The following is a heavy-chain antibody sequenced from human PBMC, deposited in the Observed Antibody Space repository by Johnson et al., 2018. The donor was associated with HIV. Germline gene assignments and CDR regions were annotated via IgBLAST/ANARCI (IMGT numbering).Heavy chain of an antibody. CDR3: ARDASWDDAFDI. CDR2: IYSGGST. V-gene: IGHV3-66*01. Sequence: VQLVESGGGVVRPGGSLRLSCAASGFTFDDYGMSWVRQAPGTRLEWVSVIYSGGSTYYADSVKGRFSIPRDNSKNTLYLQMNSLRAEDTAVYYCARDASWDDAFDIWGQGTMVTVSS. CDR1: GFTFDDYG. D-gene: IGHD2-2*01. J-gene: IGHJ3*02.